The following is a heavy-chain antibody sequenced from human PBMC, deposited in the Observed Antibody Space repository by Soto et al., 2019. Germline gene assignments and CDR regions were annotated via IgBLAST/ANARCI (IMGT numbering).Heavy chain of an antibody. V-gene: IGHV4-34*01. J-gene: IGHJ4*02. Sequence: SETLSLTCAVYGGSFSGYYWSWIRQPPGKGLEWIGEINHSGSTNYNPSLKSRVTISVDTSKNQFSLKLSSVTAADTAVYYCARGLRTMVRGAPRYFDYWGQGTLVTVSS. CDR3: ARGLRTMVRGAPRYFDY. CDR2: INHSGST. D-gene: IGHD3-10*01. CDR1: GGSFSGYY.